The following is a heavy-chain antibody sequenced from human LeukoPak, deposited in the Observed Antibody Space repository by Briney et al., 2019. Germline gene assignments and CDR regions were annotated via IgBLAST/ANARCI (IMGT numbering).Heavy chain of an antibody. V-gene: IGHV4-4*07. CDR2: IYTSGST. J-gene: IGHJ4*02. CDR3: ARVRFFDSSVLTRKRSYYFDY. CDR1: GGFISNYY. Sequence: SETLSLTCTVSGGFISNYYWSWIRQPAGKGLEWIGRIYTSGSTNYNSSLKSRVTMSVDTSKNQFSLKLSSATAADTAVYYCARVRFFDSSVLTRKRSYYFDYWGQGTLVTVSS. D-gene: IGHD3-22*01.